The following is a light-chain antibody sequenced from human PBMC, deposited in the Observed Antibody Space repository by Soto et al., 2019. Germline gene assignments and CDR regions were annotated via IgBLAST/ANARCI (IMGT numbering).Light chain of an antibody. V-gene: IGKV3-20*01. CDR3: QQYGSSPRT. Sequence: VFQQSSGSLSLSPGERATLSCRAIQSVSSSYLAWYQQILGQAPRXLIYGASSRDTGIPDWFSGSGSGTVFTLPISRLQHEDVSVDCRQQYGSSPRTFGQGTKVDIK. CDR1: QSVSSSY. CDR2: GAS. J-gene: IGKJ1*01.